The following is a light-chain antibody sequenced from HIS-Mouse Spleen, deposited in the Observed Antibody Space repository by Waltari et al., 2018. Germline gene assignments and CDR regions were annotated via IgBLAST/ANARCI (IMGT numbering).Light chain of an antibody. CDR1: QGISSY. CDR2: AAS. Sequence: DIQLTQSPSFLSASVGDRVTITCRASQGISSYLAWYQQKPGKAPKLLIYAASTLQSEVPSRFSGSGYGTEFTLTISSLQPEDFATYYCQQLNSYPPTFGQGTKVEIK. CDR3: QQLNSYPPT. V-gene: IGKV1-9*01. J-gene: IGKJ1*01.